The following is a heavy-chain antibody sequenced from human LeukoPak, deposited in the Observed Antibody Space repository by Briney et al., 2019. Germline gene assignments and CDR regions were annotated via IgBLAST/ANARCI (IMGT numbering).Heavy chain of an antibody. D-gene: IGHD1-1*01. CDR1: GYTFTSYG. CDR2: ISAYNGNT. V-gene: IGHV1-18*01. CDR3: ARVMGGTQADNWFDH. J-gene: IGHJ5*02. Sequence: ASVKVSCKASGYTFTSYGISWVRQAPGQGLEWMGWISAYNGNTNYAQKLQGRVTMTTDTSTSTAYMELRSLRSDDTAVYYCARVMGGTQADNWFDHWGQGTLVTVSS.